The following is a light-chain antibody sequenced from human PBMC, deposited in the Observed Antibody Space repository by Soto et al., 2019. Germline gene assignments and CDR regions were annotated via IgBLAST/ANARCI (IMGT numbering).Light chain of an antibody. CDR2: KAS. CDR1: QTISSW. Sequence: TQSPSNPSWSIGDRVTINGRASQTISSWLAWYQQKQGKAPKLLIYKASTLKSGVPSRFSGSVSGTEATLTICSLQLDDSATYYCQHYVIYSETFGQGTKVDIK. CDR3: QHYVIYSET. J-gene: IGKJ1*01. V-gene: IGKV1-5*03.